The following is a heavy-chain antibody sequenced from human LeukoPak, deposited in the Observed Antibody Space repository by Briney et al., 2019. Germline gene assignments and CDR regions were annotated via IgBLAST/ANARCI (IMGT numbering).Heavy chain of an antibody. CDR3: ARGGDILTGYYRTLYNWFDP. Sequence: ASVKVSCKASGYTFTGYYMHWVRQAPGRGLEWMGWINPNSGGTNYAQKFQGRVTMTRDTSISTAYMELSRLRSDDTAVYYCARGGDILTGYYRTLYNWFDPWGQGTLVTVSS. D-gene: IGHD3-9*01. V-gene: IGHV1-2*02. CDR1: GYTFTGYY. J-gene: IGHJ5*02. CDR2: INPNSGGT.